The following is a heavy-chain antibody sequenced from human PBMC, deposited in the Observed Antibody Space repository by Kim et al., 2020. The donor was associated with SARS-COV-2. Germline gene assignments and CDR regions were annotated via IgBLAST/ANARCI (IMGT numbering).Heavy chain of an antibody. D-gene: IGHD6-13*01. Sequence: ASVKVSCKASGYTFTSYYMHWVRQAPGQGLEWMGIINPSGGSTSYAQKFQGRVTMTRDTSTSTVYMELSSLRSEDTAVYYCARDRGRQQLVRVFNGMDVWGQGTTVTVSS. CDR3: ARDRGRQQLVRVFNGMDV. J-gene: IGHJ6*02. CDR1: GYTFTSYY. V-gene: IGHV1-46*01. CDR2: INPSGGST.